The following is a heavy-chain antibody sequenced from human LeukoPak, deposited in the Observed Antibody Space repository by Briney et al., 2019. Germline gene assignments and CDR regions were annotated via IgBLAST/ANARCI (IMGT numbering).Heavy chain of an antibody. Sequence: GRSLRLSCAASGFTFNSYGMFWVRQAPGKGLEWVAFIWPDGSNKLYGDSVKGRFTISRDNSKNTVYLQMNSLRAEDTAVYYCAKARSPKWTVERPDYWGQGTLVTVSS. J-gene: IGHJ4*02. V-gene: IGHV3-33*06. CDR2: IWPDGSNK. CDR3: AKARSPKWTVERPDY. D-gene: IGHD1-26*01. CDR1: GFTFNSYG.